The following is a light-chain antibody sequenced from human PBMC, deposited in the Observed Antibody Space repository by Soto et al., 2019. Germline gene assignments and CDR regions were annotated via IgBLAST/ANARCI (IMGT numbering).Light chain of an antibody. J-gene: IGLJ2*01. CDR3: CSYSSSSTVV. CDR2: EGS. Sequence: QSALTQPASVSGSPGQTITISCTGTSNDVGSYNLVSWYQQYPGKAPKLMIYEGSKRPSGVSNRFSGSKSGNTASLTISGLQTEDEADYYCCSYSSSSTVVFGGGTKVTVL. CDR1: SNDVGSYNL. V-gene: IGLV2-23*01.